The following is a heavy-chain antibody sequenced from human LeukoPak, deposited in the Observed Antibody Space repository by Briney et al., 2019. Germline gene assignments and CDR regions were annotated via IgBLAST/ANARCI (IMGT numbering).Heavy chain of an antibody. V-gene: IGHV1-8*01. J-gene: IGHJ6*02. CDR1: GYTFTSYD. CDR3: AVAYCGGDCYSDYYYYGMDV. Sequence: ASVKVSCKASGYTFTSYDINWVRQATGQGLEWMGWMNPNSGNTGYAQKFQGRVTMTRNTSISTAYMELSSLRSEDTAVYYCAVAYCGGDCYSDYYYYGMDVWGQGTTVTVSS. D-gene: IGHD2-21*02. CDR2: MNPNSGNT.